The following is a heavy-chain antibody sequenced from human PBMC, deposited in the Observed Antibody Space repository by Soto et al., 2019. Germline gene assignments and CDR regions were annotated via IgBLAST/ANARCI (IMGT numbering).Heavy chain of an antibody. CDR1: GGTFSSYA. J-gene: IGHJ6*04. Sequence: GASVKVSCKASGGTFSSYAISWVRQAPGQGLDWMGWIIAYFGNTNYAQKLQGRVTITTDTSTSTAYMELRSLRSDDTAVYYCARDRSPYYYGSGMDVWGKGTTVTVSS. V-gene: IGHV1-18*01. CDR3: ARDRSPYYYGSGMDV. CDR2: IIAYFGNT. D-gene: IGHD3-10*01.